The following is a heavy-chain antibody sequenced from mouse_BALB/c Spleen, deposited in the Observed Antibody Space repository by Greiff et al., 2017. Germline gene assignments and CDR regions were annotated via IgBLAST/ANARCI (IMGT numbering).Heavy chain of an antibody. V-gene: IGHV2-6-7*01. D-gene: IGHD1-1*01. J-gene: IGHJ3*01. CDR1: GFSLTGYG. Sequence: QVQLQQSGPGLVAPSQSLSITCTVSGFSLTGYGVNWVRQPPGKGLEWLGMIWGDGSTDYNSALKSRLSISKDNSKSQVFLKMNSLQTDDTARYYWARTGEVYFWFAYWGQGTRVTVSA. CDR2: IWGDGST. CDR3: ARTGEVYFWFAY.